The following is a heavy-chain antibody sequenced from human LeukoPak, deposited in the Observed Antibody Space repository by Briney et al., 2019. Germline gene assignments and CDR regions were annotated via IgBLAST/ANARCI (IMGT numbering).Heavy chain of an antibody. CDR3: ARGFKSHVLLWFGELIKIHYYYYGMDV. V-gene: IGHV3-21*01. CDR1: GFTFSSYS. Sequence: GGSLRLSCAASGFTFSSYSMNWVRQAPGKGLEWVSSISSSSSYIYYADSVKGRFTISRDNAKNSLYLQMNSLRAEDTAVYYCARGFKSHVLLWFGELIKIHYYYYGMDVWGQGTTVTVSS. D-gene: IGHD3-10*01. J-gene: IGHJ6*02. CDR2: ISSSSSYI.